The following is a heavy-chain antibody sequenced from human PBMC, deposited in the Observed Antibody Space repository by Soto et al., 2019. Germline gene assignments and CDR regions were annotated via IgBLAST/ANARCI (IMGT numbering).Heavy chain of an antibody. V-gene: IGHV3-23*01. Sequence: EVQLLESGGGLVQPGGSLRLSCAASGFTFSSYAMSWVRQAPGKGLEWVSAISGSGGSTYYADSVKGRFTISRDNSKDTLYLQMNSLRAEDTAVYYCAKRISGSYILGDYWGQGTLVTVSS. J-gene: IGHJ4*02. D-gene: IGHD3-10*01. CDR2: ISGSGGST. CDR3: AKRISGSYILGDY. CDR1: GFTFSSYA.